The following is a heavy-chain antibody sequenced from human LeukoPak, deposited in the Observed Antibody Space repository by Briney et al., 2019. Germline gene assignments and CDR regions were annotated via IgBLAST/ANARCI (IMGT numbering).Heavy chain of an antibody. Sequence: SQTLSLTCTVSGGSISGGAYYWGWIRQHPGKGLEYIGYIYYSGSTYYNPSLKSRVTISVDTSKNQFSLKLSSVTAADTAVYYCVRENYFDYWGQGTLVTVSS. J-gene: IGHJ4*02. CDR2: IYYSGST. CDR1: GGSISGGAYY. V-gene: IGHV4-31*03. CDR3: VRENYFDY.